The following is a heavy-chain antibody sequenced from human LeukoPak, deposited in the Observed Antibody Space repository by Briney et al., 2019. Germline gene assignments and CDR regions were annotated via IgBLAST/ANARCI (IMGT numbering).Heavy chain of an antibody. V-gene: IGHV3-23*01. D-gene: IGHD6-19*01. CDR2: ISGNGVST. Sequence: PGGSLRLSCAASGFTFNSYAMTWVRQAPGKGLEWVSFISGNGVSTYYADSVKGRFTISRDNSKNTLYLQMNSLRAEDTAVYYCAKGRGSGWAMFDYWGQGTLVTVSS. CDR3: AKGRGSGWAMFDY. CDR1: GFTFNSYA. J-gene: IGHJ4*02.